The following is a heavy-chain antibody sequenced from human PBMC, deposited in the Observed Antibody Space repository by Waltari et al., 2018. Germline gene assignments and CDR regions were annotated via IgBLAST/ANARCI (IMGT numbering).Heavy chain of an antibody. CDR2: IYTSGST. D-gene: IGHD3-3*01. CDR1: GGSISSYY. V-gene: IGHV4-4*07. CDR3: ARVKTIFGVVNAFDI. J-gene: IGHJ3*02. Sequence: QVQLQESGPGLVKPSETLSLTCPVSGGSISSYYWSWNRQPAGKGLEWIGRIYTSGSTNYNPSLKSRVTMSVDTSKNQFSLKLSSVTAADTAVYYCARVKTIFGVVNAFDIWGQGTMVTVSS.